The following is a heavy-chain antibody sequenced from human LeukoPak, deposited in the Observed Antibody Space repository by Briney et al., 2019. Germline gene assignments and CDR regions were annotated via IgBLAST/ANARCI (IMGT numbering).Heavy chain of an antibody. CDR3: ARSLRSGVVTFDY. CDR1: GGTFSSYA. V-gene: IGHV1-69*04. D-gene: IGHD4-23*01. Sequence: SVKVSCKASGGTFSSYAISWVRQAPGQGLEWMGRIIPILGIANYAQKFQGRVTITADKSTSTAYMELSSLRSEDTAVYYCARSLRSGVVTFDYWNQGTLVTVSS. J-gene: IGHJ4*02. CDR2: IIPILGIA.